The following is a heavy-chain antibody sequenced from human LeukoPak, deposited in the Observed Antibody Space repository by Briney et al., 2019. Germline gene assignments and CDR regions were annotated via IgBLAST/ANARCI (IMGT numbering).Heavy chain of an antibody. D-gene: IGHD3-16*01. CDR2: INMYTANP. Sequence: GASGKVSCKASGYTCTRYAINWLRQAPGQGLEWMGWINMYTANPAYAQGFTERFVFSLDTSVTTAYLQISNLKTEDTAVYYCARHDNDDDFDYWGQGTLVTVSS. CDR1: GYTCTRYA. J-gene: IGHJ4*02. V-gene: IGHV7-4-1*02. CDR3: ARHDNDDDFDY.